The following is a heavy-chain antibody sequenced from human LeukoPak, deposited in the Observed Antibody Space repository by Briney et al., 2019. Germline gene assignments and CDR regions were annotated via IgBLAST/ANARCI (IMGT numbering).Heavy chain of an antibody. D-gene: IGHD3-22*01. CDR3: ARGQWLPVFDF. V-gene: IGHV4-59*01. CDR1: GGSISSYY. Sequence: SETLSLTCTVSGGSISSYYWSWIRQPAGKGLEWIGYIYHSGSTNYNPSLKSRVTISVDTSKNHFSLKLSSVTAADTAVYYCARGQWLPVFDFWGQGTLVTVSS. CDR2: IYHSGST. J-gene: IGHJ4*02.